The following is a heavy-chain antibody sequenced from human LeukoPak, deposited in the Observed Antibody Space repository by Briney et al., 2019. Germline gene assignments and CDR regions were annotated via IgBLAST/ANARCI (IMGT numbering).Heavy chain of an antibody. CDR2: INPSGGST. CDR1: GNTFTNYY. J-gene: IGHJ4*02. D-gene: IGHD5-24*01. CDR3: AIGLQSFDY. V-gene: IGHV1-46*03. Sequence: ASVKVSCKASGNTFTNYYMHWVRQAPGQGLEWMGIINPSGGSTSYAQKFRGRVTMTRDTSTTTVYMELSSLRSEDTAVYYCAIGLQSFDYWGREPWSPSPQ.